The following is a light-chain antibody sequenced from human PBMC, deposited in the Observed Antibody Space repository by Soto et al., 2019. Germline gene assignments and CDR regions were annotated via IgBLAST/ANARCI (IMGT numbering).Light chain of an antibody. V-gene: IGKV3-20*01. J-gene: IGKJ3*01. CDR2: GAS. CDR1: QSVSSNN. Sequence: DILLTQSPGTLSLSPGDRATLSCRASQSVSSNNLAWYQQRPGEAPKVVIYGASTRATGIPERFSGSGSGTDFTLTISRLEPEDFAVYYCQQYGRSPFTFGPGTKVDIK. CDR3: QQYGRSPFT.